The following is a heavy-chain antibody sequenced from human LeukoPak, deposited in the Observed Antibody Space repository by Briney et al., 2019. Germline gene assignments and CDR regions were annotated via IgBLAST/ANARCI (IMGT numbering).Heavy chain of an antibody. Sequence: SETLSLTCTVSGGSISSYYWSWIRQPAGKGLEWIGRIYTSGSTNYNPSLKSRVTMSVDTSKNQFSLKLSSVTAADTAVYYCARATGWSGPWYYYYMDVWGKGTTVTVSS. V-gene: IGHV4-4*07. CDR2: IYTSGST. J-gene: IGHJ6*03. CDR3: ARATGWSGPWYYYYMDV. D-gene: IGHD3-3*01. CDR1: GGSISSYY.